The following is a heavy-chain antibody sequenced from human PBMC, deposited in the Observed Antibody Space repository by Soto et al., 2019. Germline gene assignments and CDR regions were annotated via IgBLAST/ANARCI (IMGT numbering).Heavy chain of an antibody. CDR3: ARGGPRSSRAFDI. D-gene: IGHD6-6*01. CDR2: IYYGGST. J-gene: IGHJ3*02. Sequence: SETLSPTRTFSCCSLSSGGYYWSWIRQHPGKGLEWIGYIYYGGSTYYNPSLKSRVTISVDTSKNQFSLKLSSVTAADTAVYYCARGGPRSSRAFDIWGQGTMVTVSS. V-gene: IGHV4-31*03. CDR1: CCSLSSGGYY.